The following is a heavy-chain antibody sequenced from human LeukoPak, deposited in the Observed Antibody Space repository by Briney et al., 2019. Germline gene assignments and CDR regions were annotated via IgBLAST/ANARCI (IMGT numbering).Heavy chain of an antibody. CDR3: ARPNYYDSSGLWFFDY. CDR1: GGSISSSSYY. J-gene: IGHJ4*02. D-gene: IGHD3-22*01. CDR2: IYYSGST. Sequence: SETLSLTCTVSGGSISSSSYYWGWIRQPPGKGLEWIGSIYYSGSTYYNPSLKSRVTISVDTPKNQFSLKLSSVTAADTAVYYCARPNYYDSSGLWFFDYWGQGTLVTVSS. V-gene: IGHV4-39*01.